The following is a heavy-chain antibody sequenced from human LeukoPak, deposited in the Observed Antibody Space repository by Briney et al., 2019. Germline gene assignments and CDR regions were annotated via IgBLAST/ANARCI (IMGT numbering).Heavy chain of an antibody. Sequence: PSETLSLTCTVSGGSISSSSYYWGWIRQPPGKGLEWIGRIYTSGSTNYNPSLKSRVTMSLDTSKNQFSLRLSSVTAADTAVYYCARDNWNSLRYNWFDPWGQGTLVTVSS. CDR3: ARDNWNSLRYNWFDP. J-gene: IGHJ5*02. CDR1: GGSISSSSYY. CDR2: IYTSGST. D-gene: IGHD1-7*01. V-gene: IGHV4-39*07.